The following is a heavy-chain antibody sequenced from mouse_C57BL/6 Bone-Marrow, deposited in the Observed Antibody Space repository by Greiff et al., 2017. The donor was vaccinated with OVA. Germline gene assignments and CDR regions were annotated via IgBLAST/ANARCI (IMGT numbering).Heavy chain of an antibody. Sequence: QVQLKESGAELARPGASVKLSCKASGYTFTSYGISWVKQRTGQGLEWIGEIYPRSGNTYYNEKFKGKDTLTAHKSSSTAYMDLRSLTSEYSRVYFCARLVFDYWGQGTTLTVSS. CDR3: ARLVFDY. V-gene: IGHV1-81*01. CDR1: GYTFTSYG. CDR2: IYPRSGNT. J-gene: IGHJ2*01.